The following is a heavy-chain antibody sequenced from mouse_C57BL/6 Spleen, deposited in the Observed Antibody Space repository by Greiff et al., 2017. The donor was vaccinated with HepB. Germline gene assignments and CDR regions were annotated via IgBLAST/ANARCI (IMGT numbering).Heavy chain of an antibody. Sequence: EVQVVESGGGLVQPKGSLKLSCAASGFSFNTYAMNWVRQAPGKGLEWVARIRSKSNNYATYYADSVKDRFTISRDDSESMLYLQMNNLKTEDTAMYYCVREKIGNSFAYWGQGTLVTVSA. CDR3: VREKIGNSFAY. CDR1: GFSFNTYA. D-gene: IGHD2-1*01. J-gene: IGHJ3*01. V-gene: IGHV10-1*01. CDR2: IRSKSNNYAT.